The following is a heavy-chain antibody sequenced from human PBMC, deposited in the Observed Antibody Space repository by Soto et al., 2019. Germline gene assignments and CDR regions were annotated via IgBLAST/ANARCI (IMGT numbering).Heavy chain of an antibody. Sequence: ASVKVSCKASGYTFTGYYTHWVRQAPGQGLEWMGWINPNSGGTNYAQKFQGRVTMTRDTSISTAYMELSRLRSDDTAVYYCARDLTVWGNPVDYWGQGTLVTVSS. CDR2: INPNSGGT. CDR3: ARDLTVWGNPVDY. D-gene: IGHD3-16*01. V-gene: IGHV1-2*02. J-gene: IGHJ4*02. CDR1: GYTFTGYY.